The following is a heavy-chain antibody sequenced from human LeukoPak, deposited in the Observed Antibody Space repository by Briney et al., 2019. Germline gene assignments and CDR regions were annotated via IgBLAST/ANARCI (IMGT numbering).Heavy chain of an antibody. Sequence: SGGSLRLSCAASGFTFSSYGMHWVRQPPGKGLEWIGEIYHSGSTNYNPSLKSRVTISVDKSKNQFSLKLSSVTAADTAVYYCARAVPPYFYTVVRFRNWFDPWGQGTLVTVSS. CDR1: GFTFSSYG. CDR3: ARAVPPYFYTVVRFRNWFDP. CDR2: IYHSGST. J-gene: IGHJ5*02. V-gene: IGHV4-4*02. D-gene: IGHD4-23*01.